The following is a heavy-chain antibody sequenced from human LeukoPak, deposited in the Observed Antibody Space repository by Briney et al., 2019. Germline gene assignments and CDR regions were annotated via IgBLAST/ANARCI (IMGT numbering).Heavy chain of an antibody. CDR2: INPNNGGT. J-gene: IGHJ3*01. CDR1: GYTFTGYY. V-gene: IGHV1-2*02. D-gene: IGHD1-26*01. CDR3: AREGYGGGQDFDV. Sequence: ASVKVSCKASGYTFTGYYMHWVRQAPGQGLEWMGWINPNNGGTNYAQKLQGRVTMTRDTSISTAYMGLSRLKSDDTAVYYCAREGYGGGQDFDVWGQGTMVTVSS.